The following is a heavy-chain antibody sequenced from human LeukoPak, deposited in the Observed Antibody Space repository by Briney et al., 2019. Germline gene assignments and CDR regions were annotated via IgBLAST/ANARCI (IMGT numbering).Heavy chain of an antibody. Sequence: GGSLRLSCAASGFTFSISAMSWVRQAPGKGLEWVSGISDSGGSTFYADSVKGRFTISRDNSKNTLYLQMNSLRAEDTAVYYCAKDGLDYYGSGSYTDYWGQGTLVTVSS. CDR2: ISDSGGST. V-gene: IGHV3-23*01. CDR1: GFTFSISA. J-gene: IGHJ4*02. D-gene: IGHD3-10*01. CDR3: AKDGLDYYGSGSYTDY.